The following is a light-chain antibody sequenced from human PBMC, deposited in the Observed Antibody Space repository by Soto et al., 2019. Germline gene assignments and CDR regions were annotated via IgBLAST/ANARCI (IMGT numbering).Light chain of an antibody. Sequence: EIVLTQSPGTLSLSPGERATLSCRASQSVSSSYLAWYQQKPGQAPRLLIYGASSRAIGIPDSFSGSGSGTDFTLTISRLEPEDFAVYYCQQYGSSAWTFGQGTKVEIK. CDR3: QQYGSSAWT. CDR1: QSVSSSY. V-gene: IGKV3-20*01. J-gene: IGKJ1*01. CDR2: GAS.